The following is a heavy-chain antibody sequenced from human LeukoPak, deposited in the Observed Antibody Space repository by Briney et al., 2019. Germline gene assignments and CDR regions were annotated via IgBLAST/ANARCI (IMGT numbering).Heavy chain of an antibody. CDR1: GFSFREYW. Sequence: PVGSLRLSCAASGFSFREYWMTWGRQAPGKRPEWVANINPHGSERYYVDSVRGRFTISRDNDRNSVYLEMNSLRVDDTAVYFCVQGGHFDFWGQGVPVTVSS. J-gene: IGHJ4*02. V-gene: IGHV3-7*01. CDR2: INPHGSER. CDR3: VQGGHFDF. D-gene: IGHD3-16*01.